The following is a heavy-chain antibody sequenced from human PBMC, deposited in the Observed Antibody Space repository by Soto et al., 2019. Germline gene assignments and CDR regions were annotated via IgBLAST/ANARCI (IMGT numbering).Heavy chain of an antibody. Sequence: RLSCAASGFTFSSYGMHWVRQAPGKGLEWVAVISYDGSNKYYADSVKGRFTISRDNSKNTLYLQMNSLRAEDTAVYYCAKDYDILTGNYYGMDVWGPGTTVTVSS. CDR3: AKDYDILTGNYYGMDV. CDR2: ISYDGSNK. D-gene: IGHD3-9*01. V-gene: IGHV3-30*18. J-gene: IGHJ6*02. CDR1: GFTFSSYG.